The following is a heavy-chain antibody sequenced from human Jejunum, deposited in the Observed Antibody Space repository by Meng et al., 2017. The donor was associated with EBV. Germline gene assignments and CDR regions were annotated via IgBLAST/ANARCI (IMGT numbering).Heavy chain of an antibody. D-gene: IGHD1-14*01. Sequence: QVQIPQLGAGLFKPSETLSLICAVYDGSFSGYYWSWIRQPPGKGLEWIGEISDNEGTKYNPSLKSRVTVSLDTSKNQFSLRLSSVTAADTALYYCARGPDHSKQGYWGQGTLVTVSS. CDR2: ISDNEGT. CDR3: ARGPDHSKQGY. J-gene: IGHJ4*02. V-gene: IGHV4-34*01. CDR1: DGSFSGYY.